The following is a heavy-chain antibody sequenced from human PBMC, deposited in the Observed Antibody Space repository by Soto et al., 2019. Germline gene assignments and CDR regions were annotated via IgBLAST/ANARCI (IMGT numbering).Heavy chain of an antibody. CDR3: FRGYCTPSPCSGDFPV. J-gene: IGHJ1*01. Sequence: PAEVSWGDCGYRLATDFIHWVRQANRQGLEWMGMSHPSGNTGYAQKFRGRVTMTIDTSTTTAYMELRNLTSEDTAVYVSFRGYCTPSPCSGDFPVWGQGKLV. CDR1: GYRLATDF. D-gene: IGHD3-16*01. CDR2: SHPSGNT. V-gene: IGHV1-46*01.